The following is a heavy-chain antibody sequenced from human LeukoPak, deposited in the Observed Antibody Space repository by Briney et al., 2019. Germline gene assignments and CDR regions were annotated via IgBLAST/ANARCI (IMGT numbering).Heavy chain of an antibody. CDR3: ARTTMTTVVTCFDY. CDR2: IIPIFGTA. V-gene: IGHV1-69*13. D-gene: IGHD4-23*01. J-gene: IGHJ4*02. CDR1: GGTFSSYA. Sequence: GASVTVSCTASGGTFSSYAISWVRQAPGQGLEWMGGIIPIFGTANYAQKFQGRVTITADESTSTAYMELSSLRSEDTAVYYCARTTMTTVVTCFDYWGQGTLVTVSS.